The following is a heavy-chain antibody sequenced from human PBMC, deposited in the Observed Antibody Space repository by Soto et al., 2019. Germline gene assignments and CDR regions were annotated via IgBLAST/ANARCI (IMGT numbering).Heavy chain of an antibody. J-gene: IGHJ3*02. V-gene: IGHV1-2*02. Sequence: QLHLVQSGAVVKKPGASVTVSCSASGYPVTAYYMHWVRQAPGRGLEWMGGINPATGAAKYTQTFQGRGTMTRDTSTSTAFMELSGPTSEDTAVFYCARGGGVGVAGSAAFDMWGQGTLVTVSS. CDR2: INPATGAA. D-gene: IGHD3-3*01. CDR3: ARGGGVGVAGSAAFDM. CDR1: GYPVTAYY.